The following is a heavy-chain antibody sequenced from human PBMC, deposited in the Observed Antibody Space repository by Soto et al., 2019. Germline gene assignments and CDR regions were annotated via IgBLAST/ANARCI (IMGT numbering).Heavy chain of an antibody. CDR3: AKDFGSGVADIYYFDY. V-gene: IGHV3-30*18. D-gene: IGHD3-9*01. Sequence: GGSLRLSCAASGFTFSSYGMHWVRQAPGKGLEWVAVISYDGSNKYYADSVKGRFTISRDNSKNTLYLQMNSLRAEDTAVYYCAKDFGSGVADIYYFDYWGQGTLVTVSS. CDR2: ISYDGSNK. J-gene: IGHJ4*02. CDR1: GFTFSSYG.